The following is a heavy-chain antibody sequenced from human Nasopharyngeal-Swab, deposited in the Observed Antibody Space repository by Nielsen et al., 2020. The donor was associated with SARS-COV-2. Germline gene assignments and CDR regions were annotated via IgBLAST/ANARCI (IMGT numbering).Heavy chain of an antibody. CDR3: ARGSGDYDTRAPYYYYGMDV. CDR1: GGTFSSYA. D-gene: IGHD4-17*01. V-gene: IGHV1-69*13. Sequence: SVKVSCTASGGTFSSYAISWVRQAPGQGLEWMGGIIPIFGTANYAQKFQGRVTITADESTSTAYMELSSLRSEDTAVYYCARGSGDYDTRAPYYYYGMDVWGQGTTVTVSS. CDR2: IIPIFGTA. J-gene: IGHJ6*02.